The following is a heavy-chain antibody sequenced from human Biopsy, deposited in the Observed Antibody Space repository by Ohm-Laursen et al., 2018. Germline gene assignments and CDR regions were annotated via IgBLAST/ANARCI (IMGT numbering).Heavy chain of an antibody. D-gene: IGHD2-15*01. Sequence: ETLSLTCAVFGKTFSDHQWSWIRQPPGQGLEWIGQINQAGTTNYNPSLKSRVSISADASKYEFSLRLTSVTAADTAVYLCGNEVHGRDYWGLGAQVTVSS. CDR3: GNEVHGRDY. J-gene: IGHJ4*02. CDR2: INQAGTT. CDR1: GKTFSDHQ. V-gene: IGHV4-34*08.